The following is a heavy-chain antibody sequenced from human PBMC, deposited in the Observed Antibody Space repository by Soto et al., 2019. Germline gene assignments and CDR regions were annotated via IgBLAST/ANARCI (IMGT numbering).Heavy chain of an antibody. CDR2: ISSSSSYT. J-gene: IGHJ3*02. CDR3: ARDFVLRYSSGWYSEENDAFDI. CDR1: GFTFSDYY. D-gene: IGHD6-19*01. Sequence: QVQLVESGGGLVKPGGSLRLSCAASGFTFSDYYMSWIRQAPGKGLEWVSYISSSSSYTNYADSVKGRFTISRDNAKNSLYLQMNSLRAEDTAVYYCARDFVLRYSSGWYSEENDAFDIWGQGTMVTVSS. V-gene: IGHV3-11*06.